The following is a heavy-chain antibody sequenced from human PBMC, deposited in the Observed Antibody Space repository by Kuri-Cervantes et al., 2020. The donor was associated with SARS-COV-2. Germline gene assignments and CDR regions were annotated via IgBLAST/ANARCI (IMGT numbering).Heavy chain of an antibody. V-gene: IGHV1-69*05. Sequence: SVKVSCKASGGTFSSYAISWVRQAPGQGLEWMGGVIPIFGTANYAQKLQGRVTMTTDTSTNTAYMELRSLRSDDTAVYYCARAYLPIRFLEWLTYDYWGQGTLVTVSS. CDR3: ARAYLPIRFLEWLTYDY. CDR1: GGTFSSYA. D-gene: IGHD3-3*01. J-gene: IGHJ4*02. CDR2: VIPIFGTA.